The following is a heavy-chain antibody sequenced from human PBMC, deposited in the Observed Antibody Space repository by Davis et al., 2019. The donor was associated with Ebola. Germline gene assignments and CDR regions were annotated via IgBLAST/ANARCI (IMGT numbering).Heavy chain of an antibody. J-gene: IGHJ4*02. D-gene: IGHD6-13*01. Sequence: SETLSLTCAVYGGSFSGYYWSWIRQPPGKGLEWIGEINHSGSTNYNPSLKSRVTISVDTSKNQFSLKLSSVTAADTAVYYCARVGSVDSSWESDYWGQGTLVTVSS. CDR2: INHSGST. V-gene: IGHV4-34*01. CDR1: GGSFSGYY. CDR3: ARVGSVDSSWESDY.